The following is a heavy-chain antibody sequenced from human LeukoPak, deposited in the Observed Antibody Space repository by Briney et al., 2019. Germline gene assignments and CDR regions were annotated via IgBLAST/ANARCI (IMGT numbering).Heavy chain of an antibody. J-gene: IGHJ4*02. Sequence: ASVKVSCMASGYTFTGYYLHWVRQAPGQGLEWMGWINPNSGATNYAQKSQGGVTMTRDRSISTAYMELSRLRSDDTAVYYCATTESGSYYPLDYWGQGTLATVSS. D-gene: IGHD1-26*01. V-gene: IGHV1-2*02. CDR3: ATTESGSYYPLDY. CDR2: INPNSGAT. CDR1: GYTFTGYY.